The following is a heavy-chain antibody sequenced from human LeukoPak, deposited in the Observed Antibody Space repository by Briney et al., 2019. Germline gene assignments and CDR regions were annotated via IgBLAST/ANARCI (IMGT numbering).Heavy chain of an antibody. J-gene: IGHJ4*02. Sequence: GESLQISCKGSGYSFTSYWIGWVRQMPGKGLEWMGIIYPGDSDTRYSPSFQGQVTISADKSISTAYLQWSSLKASDTAMYYCARGLAPSSEYGGNFGCWGQGTLVTVSS. CDR3: ARGLAPSSEYGGNFGC. V-gene: IGHV5-51*01. D-gene: IGHD4-23*01. CDR2: IYPGDSDT. CDR1: GYSFTSYW.